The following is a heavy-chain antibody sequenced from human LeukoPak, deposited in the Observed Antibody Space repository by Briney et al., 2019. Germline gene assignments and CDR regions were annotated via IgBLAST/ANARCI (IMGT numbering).Heavy chain of an antibody. CDR1: GYSFTSHW. CDR3: ARRYCSSITCYFFDY. V-gene: IGHV5-51*01. CDR2: INPADSDT. J-gene: IGHJ4*02. D-gene: IGHD2-2*01. Sequence: EESLKISCKGSGYSFTSHWIGWVRQMPGKGLEWMGIINPADSDTRYSPSFQGQVTISVDKSISTAYLQWSSLVASDTAMYYCARRYCSSITCYFFDYWGQGALVTVSS.